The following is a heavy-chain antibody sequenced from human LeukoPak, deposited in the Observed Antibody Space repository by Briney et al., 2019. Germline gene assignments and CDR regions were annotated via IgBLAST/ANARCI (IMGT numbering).Heavy chain of an antibody. Sequence: ASVKVSCKASGYTFTGYYMHWVRQAPGQGLEWMGWINPNSGGTNYAQKFQGRVTMTRDTSISTAYMELSRLRSDDTAVYYCARGGDIVVVPAAIIDYWGQGTLVTVSS. CDR3: ARGGDIVVVPAAIIDY. CDR2: INPNSGGT. V-gene: IGHV1-2*02. J-gene: IGHJ4*02. CDR1: GYTFTGYY. D-gene: IGHD2-2*02.